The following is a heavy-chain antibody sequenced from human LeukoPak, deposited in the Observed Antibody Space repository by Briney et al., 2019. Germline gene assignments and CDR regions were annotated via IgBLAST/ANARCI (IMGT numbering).Heavy chain of an antibody. V-gene: IGHV3-73*01. CDR1: GLTLSDSA. J-gene: IGHJ5*02. CDR2: IDRPAKSYAT. Sequence: GGSLRLSCAASGLTLSDSAIHWVRQASGKGLDWVGLIDRPAKSYATAYGASVGGRFTISRDDSKNTAYLQMDSLKTEDTALYYCTRDRGTYNWLDPWGQGTLVTVSS. CDR3: TRDRGTYNWLDP. D-gene: IGHD1-26*01.